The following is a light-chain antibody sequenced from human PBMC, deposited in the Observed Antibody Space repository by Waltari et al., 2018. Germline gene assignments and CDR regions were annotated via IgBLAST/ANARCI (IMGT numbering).Light chain of an antibody. Sequence: TIPCQASQAIYDFLSWYQQKPGQAPRLLIYHASNLETGVPSRFSGSGYGTQFSLTISGLLPEDFATYYCLQFDTAWLSFGGGTKVEIK. CDR3: LQFDTAWLS. CDR2: HAS. J-gene: IGKJ4*01. CDR1: QAIYDF. V-gene: IGKV1-33*01.